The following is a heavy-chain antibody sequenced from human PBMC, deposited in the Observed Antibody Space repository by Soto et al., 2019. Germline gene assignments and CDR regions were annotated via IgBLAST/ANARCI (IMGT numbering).Heavy chain of an antibody. CDR2: IKRETDGGAT. Sequence: EVQLVESGGGLVKPGGSLRISCAASGFIVSKAWVNWVRQAPGKGLEWVGRIKRETDGGATDYGTPVEGRFTISRDDSKSMLYLQRNSLNTEDTAIYYCTSDESYWGQGTLVTVSA. V-gene: IGHV3-15*07. CDR1: GFIVSKAW. J-gene: IGHJ4*02. CDR3: TSDESY.